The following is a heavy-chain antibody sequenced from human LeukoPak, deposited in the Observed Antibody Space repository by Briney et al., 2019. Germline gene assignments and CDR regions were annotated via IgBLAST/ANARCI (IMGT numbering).Heavy chain of an antibody. J-gene: IGHJ4*02. Sequence: GGSLRLSCAASGFTFSSYWMSWVRQAPGKGVEWVANIKQDGSEKYSLASVNGRFPLSRDNAKSSLYLQMNSLRAEDTAVYYCAGRRDYGGPFDYWGQGTLVTVSS. CDR1: GFTFSSYW. D-gene: IGHD4-23*01. CDR2: IKQDGSEK. V-gene: IGHV3-7*01. CDR3: AGRRDYGGPFDY.